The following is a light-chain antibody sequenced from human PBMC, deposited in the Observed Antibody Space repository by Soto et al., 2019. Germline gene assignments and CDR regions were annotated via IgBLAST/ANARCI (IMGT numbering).Light chain of an antibody. Sequence: DIQITRSPASLSSSFRDIVIITCRTSQAIGNSLNWYQQRPGKAPSLLVYGTSTLQSGVPSRFTGSGSLPDLHLTITSLQREDFATYYCQQSYSSSWTFGHGTKVDIK. CDR1: QAIGNS. V-gene: IGKV1-39*01. CDR2: GTS. CDR3: QQSYSSSWT. J-gene: IGKJ1*01.